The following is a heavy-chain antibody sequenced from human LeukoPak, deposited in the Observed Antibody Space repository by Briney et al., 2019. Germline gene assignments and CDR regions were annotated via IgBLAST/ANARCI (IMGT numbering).Heavy chain of an antibody. CDR2: IYYSGST. V-gene: IGHV4-31*03. J-gene: IGHJ4*02. Sequence: SETLSLTCTVSGGSISSGGSYWSWLRQHPGTGLEWIGYIYYSGSTYYNPSLKSRVTISVDTSKNQFSLKLSSVTAADTAVYYCARAGIAAAGIGVGYYFDYWGQRTLVTVSS. D-gene: IGHD6-13*01. CDR3: ARAGIAAAGIGVGYYFDY. CDR1: GGSISSGGSY.